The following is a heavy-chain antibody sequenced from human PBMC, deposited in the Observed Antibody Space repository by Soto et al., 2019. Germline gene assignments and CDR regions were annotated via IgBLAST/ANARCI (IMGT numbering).Heavy chain of an antibody. CDR2: ISSSSTYI. Sequence: PGGSLRLSCAASGYSFSGSALHWVRQAPGKGLEWVSSISSSSTYIDYADSVKGRFTISRDNAKNSLYLQMNSLRAEDTAVYYCASPPYYFDTSGYSYWGQGTLVTVSS. CDR3: ASPPYYFDTSGYSY. V-gene: IGHV3-21*01. J-gene: IGHJ4*02. D-gene: IGHD3-22*01. CDR1: GYSFSGSA.